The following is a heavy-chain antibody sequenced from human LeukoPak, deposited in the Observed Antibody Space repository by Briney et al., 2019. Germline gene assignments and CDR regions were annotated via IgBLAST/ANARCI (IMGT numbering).Heavy chain of an antibody. J-gene: IGHJ4*02. CDR1: GFTFLNYA. CDR3: AKEYSSGPRGYFDY. Sequence: PGGSLRLSCAASGFTFLNYAMSCVRQAPGKGLEWVSAISGSGGSTYYADSVKGRFTISRDNSKNTLYLHMNSLRAEDAAVYYCAKEYSSGPRGYFDYWGQGTLVTVSS. D-gene: IGHD6-19*01. CDR2: ISGSGGST. V-gene: IGHV3-23*01.